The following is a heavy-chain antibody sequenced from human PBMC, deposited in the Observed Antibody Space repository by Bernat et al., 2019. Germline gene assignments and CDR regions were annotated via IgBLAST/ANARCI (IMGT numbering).Heavy chain of an antibody. D-gene: IGHD3-3*02. V-gene: IGHV3-7*01. CDR2: IKQDGSEK. Sequence: EVQLVESGGGLVQPGGSLRLSCAASGFTFISYWMSWVRQAPWKVLEWVANIKQDGSEKYYVDSVEGRFTISRDNAKNSLYLQMNSLRAEDTAVYYCARWPFYWGQGTLVTVSS. J-gene: IGHJ4*02. CDR1: GFTFISYW. CDR3: ARWPFY.